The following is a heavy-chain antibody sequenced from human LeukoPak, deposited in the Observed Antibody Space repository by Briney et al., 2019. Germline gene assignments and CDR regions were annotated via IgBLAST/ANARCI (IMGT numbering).Heavy chain of an antibody. CDR2: IYSGGST. CDR1: GGSISSYY. V-gene: IGHV4-4*07. D-gene: IGHD1-26*01. J-gene: IGHJ1*01. CDR3: ARDSGSQGRYFQH. Sequence: SETLSPTCSVSGGSISSYYWSWIRQPAGKGLEWIGRIYSGGSTDYNPSLKSRVTMSVDTSKNQFSLKLSSVTAADTAVYFCARDSGSQGRYFQHWGQGTLVTVSS.